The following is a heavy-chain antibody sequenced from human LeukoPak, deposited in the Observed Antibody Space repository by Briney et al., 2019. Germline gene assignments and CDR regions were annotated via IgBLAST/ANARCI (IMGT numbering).Heavy chain of an antibody. CDR3: AREVVGSYYDILTGYYNWFDP. Sequence: GGSLRLSCAASGFTFSDHYKDWVRQAPGKGLEWVGRTRNKANSYTTEYAASVKGRFTISRDDSKNSRYLQMNSLKTEDTAVYYCAREVVGSYYDILTGYYNWFDPWGQGTLVTVSS. CDR2: TRNKANSYTT. J-gene: IGHJ5*02. V-gene: IGHV3-72*01. D-gene: IGHD3-9*01. CDR1: GFTFSDHY.